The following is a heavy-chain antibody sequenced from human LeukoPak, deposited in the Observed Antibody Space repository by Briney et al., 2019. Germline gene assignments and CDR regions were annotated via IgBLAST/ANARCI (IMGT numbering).Heavy chain of an antibody. Sequence: GGSLRLSCAASGFTFDDYAMHWVRQAPGKGLEWVSLISWDGGSTYYADSVKGRLTISRDNSKNSLYLQINSLRAEDTALYNCAKGYSGYDYYYYMDVWGKGTTVTVSS. D-gene: IGHD5-12*01. V-gene: IGHV3-43D*03. J-gene: IGHJ6*03. CDR2: ISWDGGST. CDR1: GFTFDDYA. CDR3: AKGYSGYDYYYYMDV.